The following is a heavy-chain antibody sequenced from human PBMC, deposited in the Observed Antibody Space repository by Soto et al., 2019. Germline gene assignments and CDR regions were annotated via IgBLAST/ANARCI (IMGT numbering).Heavy chain of an antibody. D-gene: IGHD2-8*01. J-gene: IGHJ6*02. V-gene: IGHV1-18*01. CDR3: AKNGQPPYYYYGMDV. CDR1: GYTFSRYG. CDR2: VSGYNGDT. Sequence: QGQLVQSGPEVKKPGASVKVSCKASGYTFSRYGISWVRQAPGQGLAWMGGVSGYNGDTKYAQKVQGRVTMTIDTSTYTAYMELRSLTSDDTATYYCAKNGQPPYYYYGMDVWGQGTTVTVSS.